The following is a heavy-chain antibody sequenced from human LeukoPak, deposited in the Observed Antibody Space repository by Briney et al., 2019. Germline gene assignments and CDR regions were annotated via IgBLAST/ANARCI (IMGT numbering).Heavy chain of an antibody. V-gene: IGHV4-39*07. Sequence: SETLSLTCTVSGGSVSTSDYYWGWIRQTPGKGLEWIGDIFHNGKTNYNPSLKGRVTISIDTSNNQFSLRLPSVTTADTSVYYCARIFDSWGQGTLVTVSS. CDR3: ARIFDS. CDR1: GGSVSTSDYY. CDR2: IFHNGKT. J-gene: IGHJ4*02.